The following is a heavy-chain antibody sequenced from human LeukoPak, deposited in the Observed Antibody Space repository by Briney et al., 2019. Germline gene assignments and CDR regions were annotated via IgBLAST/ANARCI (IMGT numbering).Heavy chain of an antibody. D-gene: IGHD6-13*01. CDR2: ISAYNGNT. J-gene: IGHJ4*02. Sequence: ASVKDSCMDSGYTPTSYGISWVRQAPGQGVEWMGWISAYNGNTNYAQKLQGRLTMTTDTSTSTAYMELRSLRSDDTAVYYCARSVARYRAAGTDYWGQGTLVTVSS. V-gene: IGHV1-18*01. CDR3: ARSVARYRAAGTDY. CDR1: GYTPTSYG.